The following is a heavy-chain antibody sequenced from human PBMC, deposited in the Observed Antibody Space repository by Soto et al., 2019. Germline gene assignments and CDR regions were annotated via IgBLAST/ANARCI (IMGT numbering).Heavy chain of an antibody. V-gene: IGHV4-39*01. Sequence: QLQLQESGPGLVKPSESLSLTCTVSSGSISSTIYSWDWIRQPPGKGLEWIGSIFYSGSTYYNPSLKSRVTISVDTSINQFYLTPTSVTAADTAVYYCARQCRGVTSHWFVPWGQGTLVTVSS. D-gene: IGHD2-15*01. CDR3: ARQCRGVTSHWFVP. CDR1: SGSISSTIYS. J-gene: IGHJ5*02. CDR2: IFYSGST.